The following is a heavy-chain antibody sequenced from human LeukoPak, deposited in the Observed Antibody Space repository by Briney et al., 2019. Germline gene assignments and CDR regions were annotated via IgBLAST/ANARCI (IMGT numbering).Heavy chain of an antibody. V-gene: IGHV3-23*01. J-gene: IGHJ4*02. Sequence: GGSLRLSCAASGFTFSSYAMSWVRQAPGKGLEWVSAISGSGGSTYYADSVKGRFTISRDNSKNTLYLQMNSLRAEDTAVYYCAKAVYRSSTSCYTLDYWGQGTLVTVSS. D-gene: IGHD2-2*02. CDR3: AKAVYRSSTSCYTLDY. CDR2: ISGSGGST. CDR1: GFTFSSYA.